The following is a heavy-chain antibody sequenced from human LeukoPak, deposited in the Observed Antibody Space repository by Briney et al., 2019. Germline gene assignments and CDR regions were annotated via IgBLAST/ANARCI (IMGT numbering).Heavy chain of an antibody. Sequence: SVKVSCKASGGTFSSYAISWVRQAPGQGLEWMGGIIPIFGTANYAQKFQGRVTITADESTSTAYMELSSLRSEDTAVYYCARGGKVATIFAFDIWGQGTMVTVSS. CDR1: GGTFSSYA. D-gene: IGHD5-12*01. CDR3: ARGGKVATIFAFDI. CDR2: IIPIFGTA. V-gene: IGHV1-69*01. J-gene: IGHJ3*02.